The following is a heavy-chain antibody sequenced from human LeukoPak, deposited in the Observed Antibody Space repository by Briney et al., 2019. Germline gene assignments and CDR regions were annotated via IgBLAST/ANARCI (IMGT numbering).Heavy chain of an antibody. J-gene: IGHJ4*02. CDR1: GFTFSRYW. D-gene: IGHD2-2*01. CDR2: INSDGSST. V-gene: IGHV3-74*01. Sequence: GGSLRLSCAASGFTFSRYWMHWVRQAPGKGLEWVSRINSDGSSTSYADTVKGRFTISRDNAKNTLYLQMNSLRAEDTAVYYCASQIVAAANFDYWGQGTLVTVSS. CDR3: ASQIVAAANFDY.